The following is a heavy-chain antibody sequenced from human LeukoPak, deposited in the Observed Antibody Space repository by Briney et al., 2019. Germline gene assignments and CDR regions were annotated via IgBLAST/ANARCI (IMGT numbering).Heavy chain of an antibody. CDR3: ARHYYGSGSYYGIWFDP. Sequence: PSETLSLTCTVSGGSISSYYWSWIRQPPGKGLEWIGYIYYSGSTNDNPSLKSRVTISVDTSKNQFSLKLSSVTAADTAVYYCARHYYGSGSYYGIWFDPWGQGTLVTVSS. CDR1: GGSISSYY. CDR2: IYYSGST. V-gene: IGHV4-59*08. J-gene: IGHJ5*02. D-gene: IGHD3-10*01.